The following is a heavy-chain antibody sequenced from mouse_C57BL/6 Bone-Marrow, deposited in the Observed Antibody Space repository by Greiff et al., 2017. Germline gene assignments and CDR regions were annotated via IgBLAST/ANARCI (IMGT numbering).Heavy chain of an antibody. CDR3: ARWKGAWFAY. Sequence: VQLQQSGAELARPGASVKMSSKASGYTFTSYTMHWVKQRPGQGLEWIGYINPSSGYTKYNQKFKDKATLTADKSSSTAYMQLSSLTSEDSAVYYCARWKGAWFAYWGQGTLVTVSA. J-gene: IGHJ3*01. CDR1: GYTFTSYT. CDR2: INPSSGYT. V-gene: IGHV1-4*01.